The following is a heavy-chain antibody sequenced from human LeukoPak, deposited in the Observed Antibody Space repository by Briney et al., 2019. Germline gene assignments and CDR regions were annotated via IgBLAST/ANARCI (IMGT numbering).Heavy chain of an antibody. CDR2: IYYSGTT. CDR1: GGSISSYY. CDR3: ARHYSGSYSPFDY. V-gene: IGHV4-59*08. D-gene: IGHD1-26*01. J-gene: IGHJ4*02. Sequence: SETLSLTCTVSGGSISSYYWTWIRQPPGKGLEWLGYIYYSGTTNYNPSLKSRVTISVDTSKNQFSLKLSSVIAADTAVYYCARHYSGSYSPFDYWGQGTLVTVSS.